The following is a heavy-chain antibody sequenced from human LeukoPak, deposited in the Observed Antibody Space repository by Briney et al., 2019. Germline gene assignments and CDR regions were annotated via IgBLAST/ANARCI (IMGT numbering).Heavy chain of an antibody. CDR1: GFTFSSYA. V-gene: IGHV3-30-3*01. J-gene: IGHJ4*02. CDR2: ISYDGSNK. CDR3: ARDEMATVFDY. D-gene: IGHD5-24*01. Sequence: GRSPRLSCAASGFTFSSYAMHWVRQAPGKGLEWVAVISYDGSNKYYADSVKGRFTISRDNSKNTLYLQMNSLRAEDTAVYYCARDEMATVFDYWGQGTLVTVSS.